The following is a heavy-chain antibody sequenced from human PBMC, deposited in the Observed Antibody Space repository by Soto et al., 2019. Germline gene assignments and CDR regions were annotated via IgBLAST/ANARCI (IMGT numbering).Heavy chain of an antibody. CDR3: AREATQYGEKEDY. Sequence: SETLSLTCTVSGGSVSSGSYYWSWIRQPPGKGLEWIGYIYYSGSTNYNPSLKSRVTISVDTSKNQFSLKLSSVTAADTAVYYCAREATQYGEKEDYWGQGTLVTVSS. J-gene: IGHJ4*02. D-gene: IGHD4-17*01. CDR2: IYYSGST. V-gene: IGHV4-61*01. CDR1: GGSVSSGSYY.